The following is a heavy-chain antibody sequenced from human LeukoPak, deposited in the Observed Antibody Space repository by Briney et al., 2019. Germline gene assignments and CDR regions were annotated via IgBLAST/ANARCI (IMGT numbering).Heavy chain of an antibody. Sequence: ASVKVSCKASVGTFSSYAISWVRQAPGQGLEWMGRIIPILGIANYAQKFRGRVTITADKSTSTAYMELSSLRSEDTAVYYCARGPDYGGKTPQGLYYYYYYMDVWGKGTTVTVSS. CDR3: ARGPDYGGKTPQGLYYYYYYMDV. CDR1: VGTFSSYA. D-gene: IGHD4-23*01. V-gene: IGHV1-69*04. CDR2: IIPILGIA. J-gene: IGHJ6*03.